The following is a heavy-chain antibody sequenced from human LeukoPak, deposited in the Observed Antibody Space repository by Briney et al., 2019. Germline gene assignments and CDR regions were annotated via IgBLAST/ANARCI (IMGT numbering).Heavy chain of an antibody. CDR2: ISGSGGST. Sequence: PGGSLRLSCAASGFTFSSYAMSWVRQAPGKGLEWVSAISGSGGSTYYADSVKGRFTISRDNSKNTLYLQMNSLRAEDTAVYYCAKDPYDSSGYHDAFDIWGQGKRSPSLQ. CDR3: AKDPYDSSGYHDAFDI. D-gene: IGHD3-22*01. V-gene: IGHV3-23*01. J-gene: IGHJ3*02. CDR1: GFTFSSYA.